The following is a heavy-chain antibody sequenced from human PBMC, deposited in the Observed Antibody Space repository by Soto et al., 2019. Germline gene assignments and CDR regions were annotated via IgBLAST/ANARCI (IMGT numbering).Heavy chain of an antibody. Sequence: QVQLVESGGGLVKPGGSLRLSCAASGFTFSDYYMSWIRQAPGKGLEWVSYISSSGSTIYYADSVKGRFTISRDNAKNSQYLQMNSLRAEDTAVYYSARDSGFGEQRTDAFDIWGQGTMVTVSS. CDR3: ARDSGFGEQRTDAFDI. CDR1: GFTFSDYY. CDR2: ISSSGSTI. D-gene: IGHD3-10*01. J-gene: IGHJ3*02. V-gene: IGHV3-11*01.